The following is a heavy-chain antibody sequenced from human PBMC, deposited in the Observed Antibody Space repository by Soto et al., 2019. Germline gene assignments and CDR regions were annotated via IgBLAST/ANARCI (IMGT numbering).Heavy chain of an antibody. CDR1: GFTFGSHA. CDR2: ISARGGSA. D-gene: IGHD3-3*01. CDR3: ANERSADVWSDYYYFDY. J-gene: IGHJ4*02. V-gene: IGHV3-23*01. Sequence: EVQLLESGGGLVQPGGSLRLSCAASGFTFGSHAMIWVRQAPGKGLEWVSAISARGGSAYYADSVKGRFTISRYNAINSLYLQMNSLRAEDTALYYCANERSADVWSDYYYFDYWGQRTLVTVSS.